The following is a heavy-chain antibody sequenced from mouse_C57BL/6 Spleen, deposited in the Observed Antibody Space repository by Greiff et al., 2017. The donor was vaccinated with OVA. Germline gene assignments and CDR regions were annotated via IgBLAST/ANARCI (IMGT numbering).Heavy chain of an antibody. CDR3: ARGDGYYGFDY. V-gene: IGHV5-17*01. Sequence: DVKLVESGGGLVKPGGSLKLSCAASGFTFSDYGMHWVRQAPEKGLEWVAYISSGSSTIYYADTVKGRFTISRDNAKNTLFLQMTSLRSEDTAMYYCARGDGYYGFDYWGQGTTLTVSS. CDR2: ISSGSSTI. D-gene: IGHD2-3*01. J-gene: IGHJ2*01. CDR1: GFTFSDYG.